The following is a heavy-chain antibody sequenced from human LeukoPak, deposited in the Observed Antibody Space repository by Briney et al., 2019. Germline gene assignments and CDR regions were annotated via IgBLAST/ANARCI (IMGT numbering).Heavy chain of an antibody. D-gene: IGHD2-2*01. Sequence: SETLSLTCTVSGSISSYYWSWIRQPPGKGLEWIGYIYTSGSTNYNPSLKSRVTISVDTSKNQFTMDLSSFTAADTVVYYCARQKCTSTSCLTKNSFDIWGQGTMVTVSS. V-gene: IGHV4-4*09. CDR2: IYTSGST. CDR1: GSISSYY. CDR3: ARQKCTSTSCLTKNSFDI. J-gene: IGHJ3*02.